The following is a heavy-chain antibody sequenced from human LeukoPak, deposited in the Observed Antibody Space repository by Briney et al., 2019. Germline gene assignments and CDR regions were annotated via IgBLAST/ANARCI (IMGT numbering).Heavy chain of an antibody. Sequence: GGSLRLSCGASGFTLGDYNIHWVRQPPGRGLQWVSLITGDGGTTSYAGSVKGRFTISRDNSKNSLYLHMNSLRNEDTALYYCAKGHFGAGHYWGQGTLVTVSS. CDR2: ITGDGGTT. CDR1: GFTLGDYN. CDR3: AKGHFGAGHY. V-gene: IGHV3-43*02. J-gene: IGHJ4*02. D-gene: IGHD3-3*01.